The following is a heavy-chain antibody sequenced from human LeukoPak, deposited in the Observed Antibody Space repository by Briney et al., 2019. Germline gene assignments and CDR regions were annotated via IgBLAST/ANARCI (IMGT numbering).Heavy chain of an antibody. CDR1: GYTFSSYY. Sequence: ASVKVSCKASGYTFSSYYMNWVRQAPGQGLEWMGIINPSRGSTSYAQKFQGRVTMTRDTSTNTVYMELSSLRSEDTAVYYCASGSYYYDSSGLDYWGRGTLVTVSS. J-gene: IGHJ4*02. CDR3: ASGSYYYDSSGLDY. CDR2: INPSRGST. V-gene: IGHV1-46*01. D-gene: IGHD3-22*01.